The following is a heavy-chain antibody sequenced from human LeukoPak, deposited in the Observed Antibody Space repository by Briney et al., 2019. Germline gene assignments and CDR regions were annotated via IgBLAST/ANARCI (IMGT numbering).Heavy chain of an antibody. J-gene: IGHJ4*02. CDR3: ARERPPGDSSSWFLEGYFDI. Sequence: GASVKVSFKSSGGTFTSYPITWVRQAPGQGLGWMGRVITLFGAGNYSQKFQGRVTVSTDVSTSKAYMELSPLRSDDTAVYYCARERPPGDSSSWFLEGYFDIWGQGTLVTVSS. CDR1: GGTFTSYP. CDR2: VITLFGAG. D-gene: IGHD6-13*01. V-gene: IGHV1-69*05.